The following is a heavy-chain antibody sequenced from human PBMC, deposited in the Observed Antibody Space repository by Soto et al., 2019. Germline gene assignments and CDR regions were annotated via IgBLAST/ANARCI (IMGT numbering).Heavy chain of an antibody. Sequence: GASVKVSCKASGYTFTGYYMHWVRQAPGQGLEWMGWINPNSGGTNYAQKFQGRVTMTRDTSISTAYMELSRLRSDDTAVYYCARDRYENMSTDYYYGMDVWGQGTTVTVSS. CDR2: INPNSGGT. CDR3: ARDRYENMSTDYYYGMDV. V-gene: IGHV1-2*02. D-gene: IGHD3-10*02. CDR1: GYTFTGYY. J-gene: IGHJ6*02.